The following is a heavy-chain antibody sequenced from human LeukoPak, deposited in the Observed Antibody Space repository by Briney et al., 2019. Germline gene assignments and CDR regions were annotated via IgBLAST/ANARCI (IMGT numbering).Heavy chain of an antibody. J-gene: IGHJ4*02. V-gene: IGHV3-30*18. CDR2: ISYDGSNK. Sequence: GGSLRLSCAASGFTFSSYGMRWVRQAPGKGLEWVAVISYDGSNKYYADSVKGRFTISRDNSKNTLYLQMNSLRAEDTAVYYCAKGHKWLPLDYWGQGTLVTVSS. D-gene: IGHD6-19*01. CDR1: GFTFSSYG. CDR3: AKGHKWLPLDY.